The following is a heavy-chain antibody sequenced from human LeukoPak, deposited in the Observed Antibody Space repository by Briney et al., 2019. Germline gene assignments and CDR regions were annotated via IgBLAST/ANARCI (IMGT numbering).Heavy chain of an antibody. CDR3: TAGVVIIPST. V-gene: IGHV4-31*03. J-gene: IGHJ5*02. Sequence: PSQTLSLTCTVSGGSISSGGYYWSWIRQHPGKGLEWIGYIYYSGSTNCNPSLKRRVTISVDTSKNQFSLKLCSVTAADTAVYYCTAGVVIIPSTWGQGTLVTVSS. D-gene: IGHD3-3*01. CDR2: IYYSGST. CDR1: GGSISSGGYY.